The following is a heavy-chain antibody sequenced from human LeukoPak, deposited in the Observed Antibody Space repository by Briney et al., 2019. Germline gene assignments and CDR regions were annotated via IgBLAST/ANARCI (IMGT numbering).Heavy chain of an antibody. Sequence: GASVKVSCKASGYTFTSYDINWVRQATGQGLEWMGWMNPNSGNTGYAQKFQGRVTMTRNTSISTAYMELSSLRSEDTAVYYCARGRRYCSSTSCSRRAYYYYYMDVWGKGTTVTVSS. CDR3: ARGRRYCSSTSCSRRAYYYYYMDV. V-gene: IGHV1-8*01. J-gene: IGHJ6*03. CDR1: GYTFTSYD. CDR2: MNPNSGNT. D-gene: IGHD2-2*01.